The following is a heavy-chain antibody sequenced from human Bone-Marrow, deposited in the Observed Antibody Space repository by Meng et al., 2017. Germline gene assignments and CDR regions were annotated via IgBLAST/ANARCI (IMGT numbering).Heavy chain of an antibody. CDR3: ARGGTYYDFWSGYYPDAFDI. CDR1: GGSISSGGYY. J-gene: IGHJ3*02. D-gene: IGHD3-3*01. CDR2: IYYSGST. V-gene: IGHV4-31*01. Sequence: SETLSLTCTVSGGSISSGGYYWSWIRQHPGKGLEWIGYIYYSGSTYYNPSLKSLVTISVDTSKNQFSLKLSSVTAADTAVYYCARGGTYYDFWSGYYPDAFDIWGQGTMVTVS.